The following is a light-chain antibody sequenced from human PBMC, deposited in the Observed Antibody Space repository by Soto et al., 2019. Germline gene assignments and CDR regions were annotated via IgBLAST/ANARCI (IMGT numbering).Light chain of an antibody. J-gene: IGKJ4*01. Sequence: DIRMTQSPSSLSASVGDRVTITCRASQSISNYLNWYQQKPGKAPKLLIYAASNLLSVVPSRFSGSGSGTDFTLTISSLQPEDFATYYCQQSYSAPLTFGGGTKVEIK. CDR2: AAS. CDR3: QQSYSAPLT. V-gene: IGKV1-39*01. CDR1: QSISNY.